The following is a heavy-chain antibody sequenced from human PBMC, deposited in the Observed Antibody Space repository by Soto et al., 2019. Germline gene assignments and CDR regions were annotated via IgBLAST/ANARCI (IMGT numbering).Heavy chain of an antibody. CDR2: MNPNSGNT. J-gene: IGHJ6*03. CDR3: ARTIAAADYYYMDV. V-gene: IGHV1-8*01. Sequence: ASVKLSCKASGYTFTSYDINWVRQATGQGLEWMGWMNPNSGNTGYAQKFQGRVAMTRNTSISTAYMELSSLRSEDTAVYYCARTIAAADYYYMDVWGKGTTVTVSS. CDR1: GYTFTSYD. D-gene: IGHD6-6*01.